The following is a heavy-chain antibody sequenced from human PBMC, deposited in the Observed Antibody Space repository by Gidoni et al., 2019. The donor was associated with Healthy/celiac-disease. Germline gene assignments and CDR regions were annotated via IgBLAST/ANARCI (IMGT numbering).Heavy chain of an antibody. D-gene: IGHD1-26*01. CDR3: ARDPGASYYGAYYYYYYGMDV. CDR2: IYTSGST. J-gene: IGHJ6*02. CDR1: GGSISRGSYY. Sequence: QVQLQESGPGLVKPSQTLSLTCTVSGGSISRGSYYWSWIRQPAGKGLEWIGRIYTSGSTNYNPSLKSRVTISVDTSKNQFSLKLSSVTAADTAVYYCARDPGASYYGAYYYYYYGMDVWGQGTTVTVSS. V-gene: IGHV4-61*02.